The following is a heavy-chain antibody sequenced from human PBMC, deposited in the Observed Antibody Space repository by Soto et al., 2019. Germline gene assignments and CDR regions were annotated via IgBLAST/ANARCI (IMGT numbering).Heavy chain of an antibody. CDR2: ITGSGDST. V-gene: IGHV3-23*01. Sequence: EVQLLESGGGLVQPGGSLRLSCAVSGFTFSTHAMSCVRQAPGKGLECVSSITGSGDSTYYADSVKGRFTISRDKSKSTLYLQMNSLRAEDSAVYYCAKDIQFSGWLSAQTFDYWGQGTQVTVSS. D-gene: IGHD6-19*01. CDR1: GFTFSTHA. CDR3: AKDIQFSGWLSAQTFDY. J-gene: IGHJ4*02.